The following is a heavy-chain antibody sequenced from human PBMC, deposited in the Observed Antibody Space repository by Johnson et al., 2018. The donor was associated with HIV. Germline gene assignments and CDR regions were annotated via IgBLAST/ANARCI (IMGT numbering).Heavy chain of an antibody. CDR2: INSDGSST. V-gene: IGHV3-74*02. J-gene: IGHJ3*02. CDR3: ARQTLRAFDI. CDR1: GFTVSSNY. Sequence: VQLVESGGGLVQPGGSLRLSCAASGFTVSSNYMTWVRQGPGKGLVWVSRINSDGSSTNYADSVKGRFTISRDNVKNTLYLQINSLRAEDTAVYYCARQTLRAFDIWGQGTMVTVSS.